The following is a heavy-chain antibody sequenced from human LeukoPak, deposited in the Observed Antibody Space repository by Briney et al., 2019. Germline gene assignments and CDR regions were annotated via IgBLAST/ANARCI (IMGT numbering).Heavy chain of an antibody. Sequence: SETLSLTCTVSGGSVSSGSYYCSWIRQPPGKGLEYIGYIYYSGSTNYNPSLKSRVTISVDTSKNQFSLKLSSVTAADTAMYYCARGRDGSGSPYPLDYWGQGTLVTVSS. J-gene: IGHJ4*02. CDR3: ARGRDGSGSPYPLDY. D-gene: IGHD3-10*01. V-gene: IGHV4-61*01. CDR2: IYYSGST. CDR1: GGSVSSGSYY.